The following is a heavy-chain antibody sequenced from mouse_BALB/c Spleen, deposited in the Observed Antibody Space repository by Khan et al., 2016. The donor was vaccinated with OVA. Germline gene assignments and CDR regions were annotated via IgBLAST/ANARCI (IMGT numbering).Heavy chain of an antibody. CDR2: MIYTGYT. V-gene: IGHV3-8*02. CDR3: ARSTYRYACAY. J-gene: IGHJ3*01. CDR1: GDSITSGY. D-gene: IGHD2-14*01. Sequence: EVQLQESGPSLVKPSQTLSLTCSVTGDSITSGYWSWIRKFPGNKLEYMGYMIYTGYTDYNPSLKSRLAITRHTAKNQSYRQLNSVTTEDTSTYYCARSTYRYACAYWGQGTLVTVSA.